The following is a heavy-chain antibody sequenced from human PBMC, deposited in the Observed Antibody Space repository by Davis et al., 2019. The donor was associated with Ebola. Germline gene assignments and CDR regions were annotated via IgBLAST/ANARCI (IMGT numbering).Heavy chain of an antibody. J-gene: IGHJ6*02. CDR1: GFTFSGSA. CDR3: ARDGAGWLRLDYYYYGMDV. D-gene: IGHD5-12*01. CDR2: IRSKANSYAT. Sequence: GGSLRLSCAASGFTFSGSAMHWVRQASGKGLEWVGRIRSKANSYATAYAASVKGRFTISSDDSKNTAYLQMNSLKTEDTAVYYCARDGAGWLRLDYYYYGMDVWGQGTTVTVSS. V-gene: IGHV3-73*01.